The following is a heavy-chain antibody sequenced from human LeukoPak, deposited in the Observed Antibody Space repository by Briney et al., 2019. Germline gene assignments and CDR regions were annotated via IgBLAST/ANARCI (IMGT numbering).Heavy chain of an antibody. J-gene: IGHJ4*02. CDR2: TYYRSKWYH. CDR1: GDSVSSNSAA. CDR3: AKGWPSPDY. V-gene: IGHV6-1*01. D-gene: IGHD5-24*01. Sequence: SQTLSLTCAISGDSVSSNSAACNWIRQSPSRGLEWLGRTYYRSKWYHDYAVSVRSRMTINPDTSKNRFSLQLNSVTPEDTAVYYCAKGWPSPDYWGQGTLVTVSS.